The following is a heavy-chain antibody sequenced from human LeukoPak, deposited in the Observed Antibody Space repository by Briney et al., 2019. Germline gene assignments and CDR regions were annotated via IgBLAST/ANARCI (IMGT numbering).Heavy chain of an antibody. D-gene: IGHD2-2*01. CDR2: ISSSSSHT. CDR3: ATPGLLGYCSSAICAPPGY. V-gene: IGHV3-11*03. Sequence: PGGSLRLSCGASEFAFSDFYMTWIRQAPGKGLEWVSYISSSSSHTNYADSVKGRFTISRDNAKKSLYLQMNSLRAEDTAVYYCATPGLLGYCSSAICAPPGYWGQGTLVTVSS. CDR1: EFAFSDFY. J-gene: IGHJ4*02.